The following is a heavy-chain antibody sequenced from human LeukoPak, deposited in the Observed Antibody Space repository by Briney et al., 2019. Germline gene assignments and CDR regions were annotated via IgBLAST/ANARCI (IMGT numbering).Heavy chain of an antibody. CDR1: GFTFSSYA. CDR3: AKRSSGGDYGGYYFDY. J-gene: IGHJ4*02. V-gene: IGHV3-23*01. Sequence: PGGSLRLSCAASGFTFSSYAMSWVRQAPGKGLEWVSAISGSGGSTYYADSVKGRFTISRDNSKNTLYLQMNSLRAEDTAVNYCAKRSSGGDYGGYYFDYWGQGTLVTVSS. CDR2: ISGSGGST. D-gene: IGHD4-17*01.